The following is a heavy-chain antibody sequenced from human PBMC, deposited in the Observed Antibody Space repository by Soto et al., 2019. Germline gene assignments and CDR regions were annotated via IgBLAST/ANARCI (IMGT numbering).Heavy chain of an antibody. CDR2: ISGDGGST. J-gene: IGHJ1*01. D-gene: IGHD3-16*01. CDR1: GFTFDDYA. V-gene: IGHV3-43*02. Sequence: GGSLRLSCAASGFTFDDYAMHWVRQAPGKGLEWVSLISGDGGSTYYADSVKGRFTISRDNSKNSLYLQMNSLRTEDTALYYCAKDIGDWGQNAREYFQHWGQGTLVTVSS. CDR3: AKDIGDWGQNAREYFQH.